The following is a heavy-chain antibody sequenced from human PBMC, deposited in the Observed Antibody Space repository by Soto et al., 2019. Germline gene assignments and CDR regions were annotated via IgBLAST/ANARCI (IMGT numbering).Heavy chain of an antibody. V-gene: IGHV3-13*01. D-gene: IGHD3-22*01. J-gene: IGHJ6*02. Sequence: PGGSLRLSCAASGFTFSSYDMHWVRQATGKGLEWVSAIGTAGDTYYPGSVKGRFTISRENAKNSLYLQMNSLRAEDTAVYYCARGGLHYDSSGYYDAYYYYYGMDVWGQGTTVTVSS. CDR2: IGTAGDT. CDR1: GFTFSSYD. CDR3: ARGGLHYDSSGYYDAYYYYYGMDV.